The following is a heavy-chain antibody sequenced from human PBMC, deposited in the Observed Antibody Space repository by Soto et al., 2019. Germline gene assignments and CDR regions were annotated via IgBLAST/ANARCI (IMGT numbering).Heavy chain of an antibody. D-gene: IGHD6-13*01. J-gene: IGHJ6*02. CDR3: ARAPPIIAAALIYYYGMDV. CDR2: INHSGST. Sequence: SETLSLTCAVYGGSFSGYYWSWIRQPPGKGLEWIGEINHSGSTNYNPSLKSRVTISVDTSKNQFSLKLSSVTAADTAVYYCARAPPIIAAALIYYYGMDVWGQGTTVTVS. V-gene: IGHV4-34*01. CDR1: GGSFSGYY.